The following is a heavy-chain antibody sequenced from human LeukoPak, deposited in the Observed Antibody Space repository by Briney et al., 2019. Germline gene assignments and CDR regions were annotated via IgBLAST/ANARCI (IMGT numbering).Heavy chain of an antibody. Sequence: SETLSLTCTVSGDSMNSYSWSWIRQPPGKGLEWIGYMSNSGLTNYNPSLKSRVTISVDTSKNQFSLKLRSVTAADTAVYYCAVDSSGYYDFDYWGQGTLVTVSS. J-gene: IGHJ4*02. CDR2: MSNSGLT. V-gene: IGHV4-4*09. CDR3: AVDSSGYYDFDY. CDR1: GDSMNSYS. D-gene: IGHD3-22*01.